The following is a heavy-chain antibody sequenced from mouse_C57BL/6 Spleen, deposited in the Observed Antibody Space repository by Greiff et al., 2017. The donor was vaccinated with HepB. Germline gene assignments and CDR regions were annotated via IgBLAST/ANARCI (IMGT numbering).Heavy chain of an antibody. V-gene: IGHV1-63*01. CDR3: ARSYDYDDWGFAY. D-gene: IGHD2-4*01. CDR1: GYTFTNYW. CDR2: IYPGGGYT. J-gene: IGHJ3*01. Sequence: VQLQQSGAELVRPGTSVKMSCKASGYTFTNYWIGWAKQRPGHGLEWIGDIYPGGGYTNYNEKFKGKATLTADKSSSTAYMQFSSLTSEDSAIYYCARSYDYDDWGFAYWGQGTLVTVSA.